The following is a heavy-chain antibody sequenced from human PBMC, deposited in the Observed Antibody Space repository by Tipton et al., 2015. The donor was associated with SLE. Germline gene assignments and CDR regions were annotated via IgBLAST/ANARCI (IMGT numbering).Heavy chain of an antibody. CDR1: GGSISSYY. CDR3: AREIRGQYGDYEVYFYYYMDV. Sequence: LSLTCTVSGGSISSYYWTWIRQLPGRGLEWIGYIYYSGSTYYNPSLKSRVTISVDTSKNQFSLKLSSVTAADTAVYYCAREIRGQYGDYEVYFYYYMDVWGKGTSVTVSS. CDR2: IYYSGST. J-gene: IGHJ6*03. V-gene: IGHV4-31*03. D-gene: IGHD4-17*01.